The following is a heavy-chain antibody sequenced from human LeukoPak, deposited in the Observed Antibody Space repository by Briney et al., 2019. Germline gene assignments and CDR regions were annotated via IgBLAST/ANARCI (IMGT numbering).Heavy chain of an antibody. CDR1: GFTFSSYA. CDR2: ISYDGSNK. J-gene: IGHJ4*02. V-gene: IGHV3-30-3*01. Sequence: PGGSLRLSCAASGFTFSSYAMHWVRQATGKGLEWVAVISYDGSNKYYADSVKGRFTISRDNSKNTLYLQMNSLGAEDTAVYYCARAGGSYWGVFDYWGQGTLVTVSS. D-gene: IGHD1-26*01. CDR3: ARAGGSYWGVFDY.